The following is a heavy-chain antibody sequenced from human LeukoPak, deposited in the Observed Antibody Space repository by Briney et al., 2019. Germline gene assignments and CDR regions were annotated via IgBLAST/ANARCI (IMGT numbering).Heavy chain of an antibody. Sequence: SETLSLTCTVSGGSISSYYWSWIRQPAGKGLEWIGRIYTSGSTNYNPSLKGRVTMSVDTSKNQFSLKLSSVTAADTAVYYCARVGSDYDFWSGSLLFDYWGQGTLVTVSS. D-gene: IGHD3-3*01. CDR1: GGSISSYY. CDR2: IYTSGST. V-gene: IGHV4-4*07. CDR3: ARVGSDYDFWSGSLLFDY. J-gene: IGHJ4*01.